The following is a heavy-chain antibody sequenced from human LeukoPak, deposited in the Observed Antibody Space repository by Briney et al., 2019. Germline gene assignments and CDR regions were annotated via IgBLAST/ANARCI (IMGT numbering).Heavy chain of an antibody. CDR3: AAPPTVTRNY. CDR2: INWNGDST. D-gene: IGHD4-17*01. J-gene: IGHJ4*02. V-gene: IGHV3-20*04. CDR1: GFTFDDYG. Sequence: GGSLRLSCAASGFTFDDYGMSWVRQAPGKGLEWVSNINWNGDSTGYADSVKGRFTISRDNGKNSLYLQMNSLRAEDTAVYYCAAPPTVTRNYWGQGTLVTVSS.